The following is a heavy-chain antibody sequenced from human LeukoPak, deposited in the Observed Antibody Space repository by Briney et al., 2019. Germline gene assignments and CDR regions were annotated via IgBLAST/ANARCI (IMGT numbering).Heavy chain of an antibody. CDR3: ARTLFYYDSSGYYHLNTFDY. V-gene: IGHV4-59*01. D-gene: IGHD3-22*01. CDR1: GGSISSYY. Sequence: SETLSLTCTVSGGSISSYYWSWIRQPPGKGLEWIGYIYYSGSTNYNPSLKSRVTISVDTSKNPFSLKLSSVTAADTAVYYCARTLFYYDSSGYYHLNTFDYWGQGTLVTVSS. CDR2: IYYSGST. J-gene: IGHJ4*02.